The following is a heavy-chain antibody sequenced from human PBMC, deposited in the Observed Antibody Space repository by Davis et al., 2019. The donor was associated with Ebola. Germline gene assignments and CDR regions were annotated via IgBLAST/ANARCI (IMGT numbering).Heavy chain of an antibody. Sequence: ASVKVSCKASVYTFTSYDINWVRQATGQGLEWMGWMNPDSGNTGYAQNFQGRVTMTRNTSASTAYMELNSLRSEDTAVYYCARGRPHGDYGDWGQEPWSPSPQ. CDR1: VYTFTSYD. V-gene: IGHV1-8*01. CDR3: ARGRPHGDYGD. D-gene: IGHD4-17*01. J-gene: IGHJ4*01. CDR2: MNPDSGNT.